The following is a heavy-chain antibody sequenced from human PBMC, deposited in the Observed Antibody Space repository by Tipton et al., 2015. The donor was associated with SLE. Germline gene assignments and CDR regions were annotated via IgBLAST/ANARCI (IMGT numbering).Heavy chain of an antibody. CDR3: ARGGLADYCSSTSCYNDFQH. CDR1: GGTFSSYA. V-gene: IGHV1-69*06. CDR2: IIPIFGTA. D-gene: IGHD2-2*02. Sequence: QLVQSGAEVKKPGSSVKVSCKASGGTFSSYAISWVRQAPGQGLEWMGGIIPIFGTANYAQKFQGRVTITADKSTSTAYMELSSLRSEDMAVYYCARGGLADYCSSTSCYNDFQHWGQGTLVTVSS. J-gene: IGHJ1*01.